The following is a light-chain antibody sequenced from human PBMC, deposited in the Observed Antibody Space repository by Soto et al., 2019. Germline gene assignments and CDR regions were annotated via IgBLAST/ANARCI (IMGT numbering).Light chain of an antibody. J-gene: IGKJ2*01. V-gene: IGKV3-20*01. CDR3: QQYGSSPPT. CDR2: GAS. Sequence: EMVLTQSPDTLSLSPGERATLSCRTSQSVSSSSLAWYQQKLGQAPRLLIYGASTRFAGIPDRFSGSGSGTDFTLTVSRLEPEDFAVFYCQQYGSSPPTFGQGTKLEIK. CDR1: QSVSSSS.